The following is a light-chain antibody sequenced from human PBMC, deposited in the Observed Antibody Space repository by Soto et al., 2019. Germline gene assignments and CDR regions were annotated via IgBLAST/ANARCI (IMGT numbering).Light chain of an antibody. CDR1: SSDVGGYNY. V-gene: IGLV2-14*01. CDR2: DVS. Sequence: QSVRTQPASVSGSPGQSITISCTGTSSDVGGYNYVSWYQQHPGKAPKLMIYDVSNRPSGVSNRFSGSKSGNTASLTISGLQAEDEADYYCSSYTTSSPHVVFGGGTKVTVL. CDR3: SSYTTSSPHVV. J-gene: IGLJ2*01.